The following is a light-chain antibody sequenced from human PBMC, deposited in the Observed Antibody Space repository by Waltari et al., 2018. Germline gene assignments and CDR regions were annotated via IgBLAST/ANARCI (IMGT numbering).Light chain of an antibody. Sequence: EIVMTQSPATLSVSPGVRVTLSCRASRNVRTNLAWYQHKPCETPRLLISEASTRSLGVPDRFSGAGSGADFTLTISSLRSEDFAVYYCQQYDDSSPWTFGQGTKVEIK. CDR2: EAS. CDR1: RNVRTN. J-gene: IGKJ1*01. CDR3: QQYDDSSPWT. V-gene: IGKV3-15*01.